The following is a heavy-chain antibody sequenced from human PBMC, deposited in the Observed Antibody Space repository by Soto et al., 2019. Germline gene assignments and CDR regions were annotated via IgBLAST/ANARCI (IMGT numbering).Heavy chain of an antibody. Sequence: ASVKVSCKASGYTFSSYYMHWVRQVPGQGLEWMGIINPSDGSTNYAQKFQGRVTMTRDTSTSTVYMELSSLRSEDTAVYYCARDSVVGATFGNAFGIWGQGTMVTVSS. CDR3: ARDSVVGATFGNAFGI. CDR2: INPSDGST. V-gene: IGHV1-46*03. J-gene: IGHJ3*02. D-gene: IGHD1-26*01. CDR1: GYTFSSYY.